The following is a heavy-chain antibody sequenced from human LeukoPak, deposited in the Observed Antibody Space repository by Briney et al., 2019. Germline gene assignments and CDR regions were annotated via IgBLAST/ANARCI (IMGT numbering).Heavy chain of an antibody. CDR1: GGSFSGYY. D-gene: IGHD3-10*01. J-gene: IGHJ4*02. CDR3: ARSITMVRGVPAV. V-gene: IGHV4-34*01. CDR2: INHSGST. Sequence: SETPSLTCAVYGGSFSGYYWSWIRQPPGKGLEWIGEINHSGSTNYNPSLKSRVTISVDTSKNQFSLKLSSVTAADTAVYYCARSITMVRGVPAVWGQGTLVTVSS.